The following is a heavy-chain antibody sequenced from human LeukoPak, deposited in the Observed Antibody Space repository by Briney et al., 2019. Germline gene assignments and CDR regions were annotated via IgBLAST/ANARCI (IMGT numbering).Heavy chain of an antibody. CDR3: ARDEN. J-gene: IGHJ4*02. CDR2: IKQDGSEK. V-gene: IGHV3-7*04. Sequence: GGSLRLSCAASGFTFSNSWMSWVRQAPGKGLEWVANIKQDGSEKYYVDSVKGRFTISRDNAKNSLYLQINSLRAEDTAVYYCARDENWGQGTLVTVSS. CDR1: GFTFSNSW.